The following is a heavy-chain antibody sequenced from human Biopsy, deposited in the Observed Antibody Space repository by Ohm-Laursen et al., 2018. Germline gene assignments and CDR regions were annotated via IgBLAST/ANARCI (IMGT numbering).Heavy chain of an antibody. CDR3: ARATNSTGWPYYYFYGMDV. J-gene: IGHJ6*02. CDR2: IYYSGST. CDR1: GGSISSDY. V-gene: IGHV4-59*01. Sequence: PGTLSLTCTVSGGSISSDYWSWIRQTPGKGLEWIGYIYYSGSTNYDPSLKSRVTISVDTSKNQFSLRLYSVTAADTAVYYCARATNSTGWPYYYFYGMDVWGQGTTVTVSS. D-gene: IGHD2/OR15-2a*01.